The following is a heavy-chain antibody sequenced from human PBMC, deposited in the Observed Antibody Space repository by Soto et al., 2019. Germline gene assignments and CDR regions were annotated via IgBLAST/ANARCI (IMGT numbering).Heavy chain of an antibody. CDR3: PRLISAAKDY. Sequence: EVLLVESGGGLVQPGGSLKLSCAASGFVFKDSSIHWVRQASGKGLEWVGGIRDRAFSYATAYAASVKGRCTISRDDSTNTPYLQMNSLQSEDTAISYCPRLISAAKDYWRQGTLVTVSS. CDR2: IRDRAFSYAT. D-gene: IGHD3-10*01. CDR1: GFVFKDSS. V-gene: IGHV3-73*01. J-gene: IGHJ4*02.